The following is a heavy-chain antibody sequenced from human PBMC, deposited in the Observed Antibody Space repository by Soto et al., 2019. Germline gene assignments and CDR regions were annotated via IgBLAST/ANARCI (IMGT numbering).Heavy chain of an antibody. CDR3: ARDRRIVRGPNYYYYMDV. CDR2: INPNSGGT. J-gene: IGHJ6*03. V-gene: IGHV1-2*04. D-gene: IGHD3-10*01. CDR1: GYTFTGYY. Sequence: QVQLVQSGAEVKKPGASVKVSCKASGYTFTGYYMHWVRQAPGQGLEWMGWINPNSGGTNYAQKFQGWVTMTRDTSISTAYMELSRLRSDDTAVYYCARDRRIVRGPNYYYYMDVWGKGTTVTVSS.